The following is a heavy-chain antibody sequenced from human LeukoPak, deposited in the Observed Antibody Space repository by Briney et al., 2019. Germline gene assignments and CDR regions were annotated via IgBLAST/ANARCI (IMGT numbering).Heavy chain of an antibody. D-gene: IGHD3-10*01. CDR2: INPYSGAT. Sequence: GASVKVSCKASGYTFTAYYMHWVRQAPGQGLEWMGWINPYSGATNYAQKFQGRVTMTRDTSISTAYMELSRLTSYDTAVYYCANYKGPFDYWGQGTLVTVSS. CDR1: GYTFTAYY. CDR3: ANYKGPFDY. J-gene: IGHJ4*02. V-gene: IGHV1-2*02.